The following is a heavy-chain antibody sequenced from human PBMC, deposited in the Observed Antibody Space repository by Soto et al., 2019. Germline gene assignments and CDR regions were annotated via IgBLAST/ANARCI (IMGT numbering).Heavy chain of an antibody. CDR1: GFTFSSYA. J-gene: IGHJ6*02. CDR2: ISGSGGTT. CDR3: AKDGYSGHDSPHYYYYYGMDV. D-gene: IGHD5-12*01. V-gene: IGHV3-23*01. Sequence: EVQLLESGGGLVQPGGSLRLSCAASGFTFSSYAMSWVRQAPGKGLEWVAAISGSGGTTYYADYVKGRFTISRDNSKNTLYLQMNSLRAEETAVDYCAKDGYSGHDSPHYYYYYGMDVWGQGTTVTVSS.